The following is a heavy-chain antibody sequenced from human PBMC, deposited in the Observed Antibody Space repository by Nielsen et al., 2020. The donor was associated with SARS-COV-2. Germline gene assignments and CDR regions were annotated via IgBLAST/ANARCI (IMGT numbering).Heavy chain of an antibody. CDR3: AKDPSIAATFY. D-gene: IGHD6-13*01. V-gene: IGHV3-23*01. CDR1: GFTFSSYA. Sequence: GESLKISCAASGFTFSSYAMSWVRQAPGKGQEWVSAISGSGGSTYYADSVKGRFTISRDNSKNTLYLQMNSLRAEDTAVYYCAKDPSIAATFYWGQGTLVTVSS. CDR2: ISGSGGST. J-gene: IGHJ4*02.